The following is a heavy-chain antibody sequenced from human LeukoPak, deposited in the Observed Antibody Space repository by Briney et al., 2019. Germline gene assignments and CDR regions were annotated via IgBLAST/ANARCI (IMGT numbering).Heavy chain of an antibody. CDR2: IYYSGST. Sequence: SQTLSLTCTVSGGSISSGGYYWSWIRQHPGKGLEWIGYIYYSGSTYYNPSLKSRVTISVDTSKNQFSLKLSSVTAADTAVYYCARGHIPPLYYYDSSGYSRGDFDYWGQGTLVTVSS. J-gene: IGHJ4*02. D-gene: IGHD3-22*01. CDR1: GGSISSGGYY. CDR3: ARGHIPPLYYYDSSGYSRGDFDY. V-gene: IGHV4-31*03.